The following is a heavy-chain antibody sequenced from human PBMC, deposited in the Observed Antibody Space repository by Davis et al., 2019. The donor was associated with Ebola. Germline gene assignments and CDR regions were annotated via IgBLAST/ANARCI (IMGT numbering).Heavy chain of an antibody. D-gene: IGHD6-19*01. CDR3: ARDLVSIAVAGHQRGDY. J-gene: IGHJ4*02. CDR1: GFTFSSYS. Sequence: PGGSLRLSCAASGFTFSSYSMNWVRQAPGKGLEWVSSISSSSSYIYYADSVKGRFTISRDNAKNSLYLQMNSLRAEDTAVYYCARDLVSIAVAGHQRGDYWGQGTLVTVSS. V-gene: IGHV3-21*01. CDR2: ISSSSSYI.